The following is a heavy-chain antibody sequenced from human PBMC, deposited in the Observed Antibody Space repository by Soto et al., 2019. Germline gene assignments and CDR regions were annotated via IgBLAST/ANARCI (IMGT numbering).Heavy chain of an antibody. V-gene: IGHV4-39*01. CDR2: IYYSGST. D-gene: IGHD2-2*01. J-gene: IGHJ6*02. Sequence: SETLSLTCTVSGGSISSSSYYWGWLRPPPGKGLEWIGSIYYSGSTYYNPSLKSRVTISVDTSKNQFSLKLSSVTAADTAVYYCARLVVPAALYYYYYYGMDVWGQGTTVTVSS. CDR3: ARLVVPAALYYYYYYGMDV. CDR1: GGSISSSSYY.